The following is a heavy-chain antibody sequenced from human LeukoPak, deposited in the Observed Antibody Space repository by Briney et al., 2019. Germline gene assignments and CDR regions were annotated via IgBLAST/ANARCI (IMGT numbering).Heavy chain of an antibody. CDR1: WFTLCGFS. V-gene: IGHV3-23*01. CDR3: AKDLHYYVAMDV. CDR2: IGSDYKT. D-gene: IGHD3-10*02. J-gene: IGHJ6*02. Sequence: GGGLRLSRAAPWFTLCGFSLTRVRPAPGEGLGWVSSIGSDYKTHYSESVKGRFAISRDNSKSTLFLQMNSLRAEDTALYYCAKDLHYYVAMDVWGQGTAVTVSS.